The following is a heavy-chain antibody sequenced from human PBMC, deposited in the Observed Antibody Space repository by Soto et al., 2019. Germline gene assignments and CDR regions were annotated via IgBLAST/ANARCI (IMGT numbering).Heavy chain of an antibody. V-gene: IGHV3-48*03. CDR2: IGSGGSPI. D-gene: IGHD2-2*03. CDR1: GFTFNGYE. CDR3: ARIGGDCTSASCTTYYYYALEV. Sequence: ELQLVESGGGLVQPGGSLRLSCAASGFTFNGYEMNWVRQAPGKGLEWVSYIGSGGSPIYYGASVKGRFTMSRDNGENTLDLQMSTLRAEHTSVYYCARIGGDCTSASCTTYYYYALEVWGQGTTVTVSS. J-gene: IGHJ6*02.